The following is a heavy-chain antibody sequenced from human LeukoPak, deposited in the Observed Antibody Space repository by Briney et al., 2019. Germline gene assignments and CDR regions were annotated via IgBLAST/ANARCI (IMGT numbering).Heavy chain of an antibody. D-gene: IGHD2-2*01. V-gene: IGHV3-7*01. CDR2: IKQDGSEK. Sequence: GGSLRLSCAASGFTFSSYWMSWVRQAPGKGLEWVANIKQDGSEKYYVDSVKGRFTVSRDNAKNSLYLQMNGLRAEDTAVYYCARRKDVVVVPDTMGYYLDVWGKGTTVTVSS. CDR3: ARRKDVVVVPDTMGYYLDV. J-gene: IGHJ6*03. CDR1: GFTFSSYW.